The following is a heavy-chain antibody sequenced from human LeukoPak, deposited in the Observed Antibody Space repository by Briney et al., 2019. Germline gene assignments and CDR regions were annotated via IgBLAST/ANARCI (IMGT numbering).Heavy chain of an antibody. Sequence: GGSLRLSCAASGFTFSTYWMHWVRQAPGKGLVWVSGINSDGSSTTYAGSVKGRFTISRDNSKNTLYLQMNSLRAEDTAVYYCASARGSNYGSLGDWGQGTLVTVSS. CDR2: INSDGSST. J-gene: IGHJ4*02. V-gene: IGHV3-74*01. CDR1: GFTFSTYW. D-gene: IGHD5-18*01. CDR3: ASARGSNYGSLGD.